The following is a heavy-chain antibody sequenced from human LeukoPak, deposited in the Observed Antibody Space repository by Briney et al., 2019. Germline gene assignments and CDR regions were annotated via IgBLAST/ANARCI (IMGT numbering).Heavy chain of an antibody. CDR3: VRDDGHHWFDF. CDR2: ISSSGTPK. J-gene: IGHJ4*02. CDR1: GFILSDYY. Sequence: PGGSLRLSCGASGFILSDYYMSWIRQAPGKGLEWISYISSSGTPKYYADSVKGRFTISRDNAKKSLFLQMNSLRDEDTAVYYCVRDDGHHWFDFWGQGTLVTVSS. D-gene: IGHD1-1*01. V-gene: IGHV3-11*01.